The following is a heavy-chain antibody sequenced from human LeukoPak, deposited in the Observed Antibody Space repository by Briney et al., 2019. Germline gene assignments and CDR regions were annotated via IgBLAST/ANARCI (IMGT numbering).Heavy chain of an antibody. V-gene: IGHV3-30*18. CDR2: ISYDGSNK. Sequence: PGGSLRLSCAASGFTFSSYGMHWVRQAPGKGLEGVAVISYDGSNKYYADSVKGRFTISRDNSKKTLYLQMSSLRAEDTAVYYCAKERGLRSPDAFDIWGQGTMVTVSS. CDR3: AKERGLRSPDAFDI. J-gene: IGHJ3*02. CDR1: GFTFSSYG. D-gene: IGHD4-17*01.